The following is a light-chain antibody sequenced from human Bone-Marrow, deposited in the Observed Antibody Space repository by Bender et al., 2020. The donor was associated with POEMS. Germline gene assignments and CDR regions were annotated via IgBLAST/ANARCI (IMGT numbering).Light chain of an antibody. V-gene: IGLV3-1*01. Sequence: SSELSQPPSVSVSPGQTASITCSGDKLGDTYACWYQQKPGQSPVLVIYQDNKRPSGIPERFSGSISGNTATLTIRGTQAMDEADYYCQAWDSSTYVVFGGGTKLTVL. CDR1: KLGDTY. CDR3: QAWDSSTYVV. CDR2: QDN. J-gene: IGLJ2*01.